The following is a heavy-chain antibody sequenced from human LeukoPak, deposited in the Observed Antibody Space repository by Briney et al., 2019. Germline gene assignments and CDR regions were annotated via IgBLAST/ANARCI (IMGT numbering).Heavy chain of an antibody. J-gene: IGHJ4*02. CDR2: ISSSSSYI. V-gene: IGHV3-21*01. D-gene: IGHD4-11*01. Sequence: RAGGSLRLSCAASGFTFSSYSMNWVRQAPGKGLEWVSSISSSSSYIYYADSVKGRFTISRDNAKNSLYLQMNSLRAEDTAVYYCARDRGYSNPIDYWGQGTLVTVSS. CDR1: GFTFSSYS. CDR3: ARDRGYSNPIDY.